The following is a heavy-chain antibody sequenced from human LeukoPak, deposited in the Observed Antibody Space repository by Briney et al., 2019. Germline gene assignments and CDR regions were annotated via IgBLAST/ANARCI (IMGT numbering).Heavy chain of an antibody. CDR3: ARDAEWELFDY. D-gene: IGHD1-26*01. CDR2: ISSSSSYI. Sequence: GGSLRLSCAASGFTFSSYSMNWVRQAPGKGLEWISSISSSSSYIYYADSVKGRFTISRDNAKNSLYLQMNSLRAEDTAVYYCARDAEWELFDYWGQGTLVTVSS. CDR1: GFTFSSYS. V-gene: IGHV3-21*01. J-gene: IGHJ4*02.